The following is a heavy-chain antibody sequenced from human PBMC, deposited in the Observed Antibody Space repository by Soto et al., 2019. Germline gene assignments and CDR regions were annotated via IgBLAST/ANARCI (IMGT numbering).Heavy chain of an antibody. CDR2: IIPILGIA. V-gene: IGHV1-69*08. D-gene: IGHD5-12*01. J-gene: IGHJ4*02. CDR3: ARDTGSGGYNQIDY. Sequence: QVQLVQSGAEVKKPGSSVKVSCKASGGTFSSYTISWVRQAPGQGLEWMGRIIPILGIANYAQKVQGSVTITADKSPTTPYMELSSLSSEDTAVYYCARDTGSGGYNQIDYWGQGTLVTVSS. CDR1: GGTFSSYT.